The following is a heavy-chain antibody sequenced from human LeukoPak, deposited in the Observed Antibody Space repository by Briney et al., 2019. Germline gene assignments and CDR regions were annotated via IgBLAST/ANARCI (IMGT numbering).Heavy chain of an antibody. CDR1: GFTFSGYG. D-gene: IGHD3-9*01. CDR2: ISYDGSNK. J-gene: IGHJ4*02. V-gene: IGHV3-30*18. CDR3: AKPRSRYFDWLLPFDY. Sequence: GRSLRLSCAASGFTFSGYGMHWVRQAPGKGLEWVAVISYDGSNKYYADSVKGRFTISRDNSKNTLYLQMNSLRAEDTAVYYCAKPRSRYFDWLLPFDYWGQGTLVTVSS.